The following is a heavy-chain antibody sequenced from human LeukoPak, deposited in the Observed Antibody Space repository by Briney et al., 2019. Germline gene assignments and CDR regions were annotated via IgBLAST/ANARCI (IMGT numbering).Heavy chain of an antibody. D-gene: IGHD6-19*01. V-gene: IGHV1-2*04. CDR1: GYTFTGYY. CDR3: ARGSGWSDYYGMDV. Sequence: ASVKVSCKASGYTFTGYYMHWVRQAPGQGLEWMGWINPNSGGTNYAQKFQGWVTMTRDTSISKAYMELSRLRSDDTAVYYCARGSGWSDYYGMDVWGQGTAVIVSS. J-gene: IGHJ6*02. CDR2: INPNSGGT.